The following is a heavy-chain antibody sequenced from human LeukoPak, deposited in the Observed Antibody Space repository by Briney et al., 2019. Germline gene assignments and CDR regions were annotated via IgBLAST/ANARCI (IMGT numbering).Heavy chain of an antibody. J-gene: IGHJ4*02. CDR3: ARLHIRGYRYGFDF. CDR1: GFPFSSYD. Sequence: HPGVSLRLSCAASGFPFSSYDMNWVRLAPGKGLEWVSYISSSSGIIYYADSVKGRFTISRDNAKNSLHLQMSSLRAEDTARYYCARLHIRGYRYGFDFWGQGTLVTVSS. D-gene: IGHD5-18*01. CDR2: ISSSSGII. V-gene: IGHV3-48*04.